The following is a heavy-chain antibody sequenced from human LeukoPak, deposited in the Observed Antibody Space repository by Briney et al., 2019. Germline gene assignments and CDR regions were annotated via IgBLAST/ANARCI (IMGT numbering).Heavy chain of an antibody. V-gene: IGHV3-23*01. J-gene: IGHJ4*02. CDR3: AKDHEGGRWDYFDY. CDR2: ISSSGGST. CDR1: GLTFSNYA. D-gene: IGHD3-16*01. Sequence: PGGSLRLSCAASGLTFSNYAMSWVRQAPGKGLEWVSTISSSGGSTNYVDSVKGRFTISRDNSRNTLYLQMNSLRAEDTAVYYCAKDHEGGRWDYFDYWGQGTLVTVSS.